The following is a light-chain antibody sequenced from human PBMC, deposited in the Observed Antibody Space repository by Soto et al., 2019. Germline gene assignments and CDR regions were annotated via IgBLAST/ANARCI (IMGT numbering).Light chain of an antibody. CDR1: QSVSSSH. Sequence: EIVLTQSPGTLSLSPGERATLSCRASQSVSSSHLAWYQQKPGQAPRLLIYAASSRATGIPDRFSGSGSVTAFTLTISRLEPEDFAVYYCQQYVASQTFGQGTKVEIK. CDR2: AAS. V-gene: IGKV3-20*01. CDR3: QQYVASQT. J-gene: IGKJ1*01.